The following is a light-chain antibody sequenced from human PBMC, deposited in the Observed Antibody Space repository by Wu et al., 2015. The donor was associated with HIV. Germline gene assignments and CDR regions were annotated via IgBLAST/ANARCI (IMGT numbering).Light chain of an antibody. CDR2: GPT. CDR3: QHRYNWPLT. Sequence: VLRQSPGILSLSPGDRATISCKASESLTTSHSYLAWLQQKPGQRPRLLFLGPTTRATGVPDRFSASGSGTDFTLTISSLEPEDSALYYCQHRYNWPLTFGGGTKVEIK. CDR1: ESLTTS. V-gene: IGKV3-11*01. J-gene: IGKJ4*01.